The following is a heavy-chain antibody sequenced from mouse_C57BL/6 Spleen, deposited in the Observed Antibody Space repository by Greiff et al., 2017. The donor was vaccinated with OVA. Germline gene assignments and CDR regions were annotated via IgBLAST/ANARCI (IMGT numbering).Heavy chain of an antibody. CDR3: ERSGGWFYAMDY. D-gene: IGHD2-3*01. CDR2: INPSNGGT. CDR1: GYTFTSYW. J-gene: IGHJ4*01. Sequence: QVQLQQPGTELVKPGASVKLSCKASGYTFTSYWMHWVKQRPGQGLEWIGNINPSNGGTNYNEKFKSKATLTVDKSSSTAYMQLSSLTSEDSAVYFCERSGGWFYAMDYWGQGTSVTVSS. V-gene: IGHV1-53*01.